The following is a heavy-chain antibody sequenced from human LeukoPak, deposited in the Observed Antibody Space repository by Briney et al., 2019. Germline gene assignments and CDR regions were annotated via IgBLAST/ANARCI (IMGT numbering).Heavy chain of an antibody. D-gene: IGHD2-21*02. Sequence: GGSLRLSCAASGFTFSSYAMSWVRQAPGKGLEWVSAISGSGGSTYYADSVKGRFTISRDNSKNTLYLQMNSLRAEDTAVYYCANAGDYDSSFDYWGQGTLVTVSS. CDR2: ISGSGGST. J-gene: IGHJ4*02. CDR1: GFTFSSYA. CDR3: ANAGDYDSSFDY. V-gene: IGHV3-23*01.